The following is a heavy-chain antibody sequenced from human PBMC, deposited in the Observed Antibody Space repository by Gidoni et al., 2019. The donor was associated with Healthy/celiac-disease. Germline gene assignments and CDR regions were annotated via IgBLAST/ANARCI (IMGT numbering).Heavy chain of an antibody. Sequence: EVQLVESGGGLVKPGGSLRLSCAASGFTFSSYSMNWVRQAPGKGLEWVSSISSSSSYRYYADSVKGRFTISRDNAKNSLYLQMNSLRAEDTAVYYCARDRGGNGDPAFPDYWGQGTLVTVSS. CDR3: ARDRGGNGDPAFPDY. D-gene: IGHD3-10*01. CDR1: GFTFSSYS. CDR2: ISSSSSYR. J-gene: IGHJ4*02. V-gene: IGHV3-21*01.